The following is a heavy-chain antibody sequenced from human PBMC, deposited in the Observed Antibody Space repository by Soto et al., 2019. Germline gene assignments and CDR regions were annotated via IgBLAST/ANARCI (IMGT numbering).Heavy chain of an antibody. V-gene: IGHV1-69*01. J-gene: IGHJ6*02. CDR2: IIPIFGTA. Sequence: QVQLVQSGAEVKQPGSSVKVSCKASGGTFSSYAISWVRQAPGQGLEWMGGIIPIFGTANYAQKFQGRVTITADESTSTAYMELSSLRSEDTAVYYCAREPRSHYYDSSGPQGGYGMDVWGQGTTVTVSS. CDR1: GGTFSSYA. D-gene: IGHD3-22*01. CDR3: AREPRSHYYDSSGPQGGYGMDV.